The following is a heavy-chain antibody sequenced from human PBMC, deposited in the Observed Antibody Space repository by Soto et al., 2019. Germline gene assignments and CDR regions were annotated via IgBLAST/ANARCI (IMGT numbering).Heavy chain of an antibody. J-gene: IGHJ4*02. CDR1: GGSFSGYY. CDR3: ARHLKTRYSSSWRPTDY. CDR2: INHSGST. Sequence: PSETLSLTCAVYGGSFSGYYWSWIRQPPGKGLEWIGEINHSGSTNYNPSLKSRVTISVDTSKNQFPLKLSSVTAADTAVYYCARHLKTRYSSSWRPTDYWGQGTLVTVSS. V-gene: IGHV4-34*01. D-gene: IGHD6-13*01.